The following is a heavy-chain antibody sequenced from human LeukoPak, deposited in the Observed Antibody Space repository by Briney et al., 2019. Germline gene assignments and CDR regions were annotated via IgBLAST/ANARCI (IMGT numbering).Heavy chain of an antibody. V-gene: IGHV3-48*04. CDR2: ISSTSTI. CDR3: ARAMSTFGGVRNYFDS. CDR1: GFTFSSYS. J-gene: IGHJ4*02. Sequence: GGSLRLSCAASGFTFSSYSMNWVRQAPGKGLEWVSYISSTSTIYYADSVNGRFRISRDNAKSSLDLEMNSLRAEDTAVYYCARAMSTFGGVRNYFDSWGQGTLVTVSS. D-gene: IGHD3-16*01.